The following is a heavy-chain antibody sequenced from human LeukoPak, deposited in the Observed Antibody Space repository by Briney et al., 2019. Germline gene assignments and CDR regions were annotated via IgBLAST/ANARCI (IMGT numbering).Heavy chain of an antibody. D-gene: IGHD2-2*01. V-gene: IGHV6-1*01. CDR1: GDSVSSNSAA. CDR2: TYYRSKWYN. Sequence: SQTLSLTCAISGDSVSSNSAAWNWIRQSPSRGLERLGRTYYRSKWYNDYAVSVKSRITINPDTSKNQFSLQLNSVTPEDTAVYYCARAAASVSRWPVTYYGMDVWGQGTTVTVSS. CDR3: ARAAASVSRWPVTYYGMDV. J-gene: IGHJ6*02.